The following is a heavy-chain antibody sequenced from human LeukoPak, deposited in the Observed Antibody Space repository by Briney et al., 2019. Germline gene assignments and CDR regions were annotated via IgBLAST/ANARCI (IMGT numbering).Heavy chain of an antibody. CDR2: ISSSGSTI. CDR1: GFTFSRYS. CDR3: ARGSSSWYYYYYGMDV. D-gene: IGHD6-13*01. J-gene: IGHJ6*02. V-gene: IGHV3-48*04. Sequence: GGSLRLSCAASGFTFSRYSMNWVRQAPGKGLEWVSYISSSGSTIYYADSVKGRFTISRDNAKNSLYLQMNSLRAEDTAVYYCARGSSSWYYYYYGMDVWGQGTTVTVSS.